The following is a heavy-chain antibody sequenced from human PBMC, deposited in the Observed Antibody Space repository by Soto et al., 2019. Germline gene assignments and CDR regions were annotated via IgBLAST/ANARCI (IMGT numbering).Heavy chain of an antibody. V-gene: IGHV3-7*01. Sequence: GSLRLSCAASGFTFSDFWMDWVRQAPGKGLEWVARIKPDESEKKYADSVKGRFSISRDNAKNSMYLQMDSLRGEDTAVYYCVRGGSNYASWGQGTLVTVSS. J-gene: IGHJ5*02. D-gene: IGHD4-4*01. CDR3: VRGGSNYAS. CDR2: IKPDESEK. CDR1: GFTFSDFW.